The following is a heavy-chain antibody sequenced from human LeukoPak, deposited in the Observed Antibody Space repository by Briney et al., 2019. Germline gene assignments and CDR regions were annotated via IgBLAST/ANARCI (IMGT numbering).Heavy chain of an antibody. J-gene: IGHJ4*02. Sequence: GGSLRLSCAASGFTFSSYWMSWVRQAPGKGLEWVSAISGSGGSTYYADSVKGRFTISRDNSKNTLYLQMNSLRAEDTAVYYCARGPQVVSFDYWGQGTLVTVSS. V-gene: IGHV3-23*01. CDR3: ARGPQVVSFDY. D-gene: IGHD3-22*01. CDR1: GFTFSSYW. CDR2: ISGSGGST.